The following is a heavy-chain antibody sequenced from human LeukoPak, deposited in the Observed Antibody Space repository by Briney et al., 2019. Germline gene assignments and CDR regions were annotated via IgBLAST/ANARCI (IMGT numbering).Heavy chain of an antibody. V-gene: IGHV4-34*01. CDR3: ARGEAAFDY. Sequence: SETLSLTCAVYGGSFSGYYWSWIRQPPGKGLEWLGEINHSGSTNYNPSLKSRVTISVDTSKNQFSLKLSSVTAADTAVYYCARGEAAFDYWGQGTLVTVSS. CDR1: GGSFSGYY. J-gene: IGHJ4*02. D-gene: IGHD6-13*01. CDR2: INHSGST.